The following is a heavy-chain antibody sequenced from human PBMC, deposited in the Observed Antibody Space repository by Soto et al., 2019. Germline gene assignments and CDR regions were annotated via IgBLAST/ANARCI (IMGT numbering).Heavy chain of an antibody. V-gene: IGHV1-18*04. CDR3: ATSYDTGFDP. CDR2: IKVDSGYT. CDR1: GYPFIKYG. Sequence: QLKLVQSAAEVKKPGASVRVSCKAYGYPFIKYGISWIRQAPEQGLEWMGWIKVDSGYTNYAQKFQGRVTMTADTSSDTAFMELRSLSLDDKAVYFCATSYDTGFDPWGQGTVVSVSS. D-gene: IGHD3-9*01. J-gene: IGHJ5*02.